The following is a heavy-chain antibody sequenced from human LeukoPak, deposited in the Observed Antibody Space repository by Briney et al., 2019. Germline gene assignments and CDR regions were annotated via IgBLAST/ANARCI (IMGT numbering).Heavy chain of an antibody. V-gene: IGHV1-69*05. CDR2: IIPIFGTA. CDR1: GGTFSSYA. D-gene: IGHD6-13*01. J-gene: IGHJ4*02. CDR3: ASRGIAAAGPLFDY. Sequence: SVKVSCKASGGTFSSYAISWVRQAPGQGLERMGRIIPIFGTANYAQKFQGRVTITMDESTSTAYMELSSLRSEDTAVYYCASRGIAAAGPLFDYWGQGTLVTVSS.